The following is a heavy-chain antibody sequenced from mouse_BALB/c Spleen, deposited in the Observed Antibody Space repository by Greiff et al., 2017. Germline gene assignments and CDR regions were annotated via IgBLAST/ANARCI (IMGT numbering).Heavy chain of an antibody. J-gene: IGHJ4*01. Sequence: VQRVESGAELVRPGSSVKISCKASGYAFSSYWMNWVKQRPGQGLEWIGQIYPGDGDTNYNGKFKGKATLTADKSSSTAYMQLSSLTSEDSAVYFCARNHYAMDYWGLGTSVTVSS. CDR2: IYPGDGDT. V-gene: IGHV1-80*01. CDR1: GYAFSSYW. CDR3: ARNHYAMDY.